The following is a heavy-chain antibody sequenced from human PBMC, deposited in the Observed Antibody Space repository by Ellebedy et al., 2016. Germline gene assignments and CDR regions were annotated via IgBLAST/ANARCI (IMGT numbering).Heavy chain of an antibody. V-gene: IGHV4-34*01. CDR1: GGSFSGYY. J-gene: IGHJ6*02. D-gene: IGHD6-13*01. CDR2: INHSGST. Sequence: SETLSLTCAVYGGSFSGYYWSWIRQPPGKGLEWIGEINHSGSTNYNPSLKSRVTISVDTSKNQFSLKLSSVTAADTAVYYCARLVAAARYYYYGMDVWGQGTTVTVSS. CDR3: ARLVAAARYYYYGMDV.